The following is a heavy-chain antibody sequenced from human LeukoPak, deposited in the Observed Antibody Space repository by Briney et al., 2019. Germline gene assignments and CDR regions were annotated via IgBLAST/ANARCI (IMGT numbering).Heavy chain of an antibody. V-gene: IGHV3-48*03. CDR1: GFTFSSYE. CDR2: ISSSGSTI. D-gene: IGHD2-2*01. CDR3: AKDSWDIVVVPDVMVDY. Sequence: GGSLRLSCAASGFTFSSYEMNWVRQAPGKGLEWVSYISSSGSTIYYADSVKGRFTISRDNAKNSLYLQMNSLRAEDTAVYYCAKDSWDIVVVPDVMVDYWGQGTLVTVSS. J-gene: IGHJ4*02.